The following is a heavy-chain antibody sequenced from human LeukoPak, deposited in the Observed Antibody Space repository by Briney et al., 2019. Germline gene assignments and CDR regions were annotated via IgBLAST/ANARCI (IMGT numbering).Heavy chain of an antibody. D-gene: IGHD5-18*01. V-gene: IGHV4-59*01. CDR2: ICDSGST. J-gene: IGHJ6*03. CDR3: ARASPRYGYYYYYYMDV. Sequence: PSETLSLTCAVSGGSISSYYWSWIRQPPGKGLEWIVYICDSGSTNYNPSLKSRVTISVDTSKNQFFLKLSSVTAADTAVYYCARASPRYGYYYYYYMDVWGKGTTVTVSS. CDR1: GGSISSYY.